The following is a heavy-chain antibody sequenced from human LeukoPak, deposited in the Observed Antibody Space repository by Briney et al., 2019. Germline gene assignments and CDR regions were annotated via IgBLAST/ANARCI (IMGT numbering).Heavy chain of an antibody. V-gene: IGHV5-51*01. CDR3: ARHGPYRNYFVY. Sequence: GESLKISCKASGYSFSSYCIVWVRQMPGKGLEWMGFFYPGDSDTRYSPTSQGQVTISADKSISTAYLQWSSLRASETAMYYCARHGPYRNYFVYWGQGTLVTVSS. CDR2: FYPGDSDT. D-gene: IGHD4-11*01. J-gene: IGHJ4*02. CDR1: GYSFSSYC.